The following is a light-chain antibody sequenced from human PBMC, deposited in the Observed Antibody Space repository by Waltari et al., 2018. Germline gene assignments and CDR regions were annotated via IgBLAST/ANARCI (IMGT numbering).Light chain of an antibody. V-gene: IGLV2-11*01. CDR2: DVS. CDR3: CSYAGSTGNV. Sequence: QSALTQPRSVSGSPGQSVTISCTGTSSDVGGYNYVSWYQQHPGKAPKLMIYDVSKRPSGVPDRFSGSKSGNTASLTISGLQAEDEADYYCCSYAGSTGNVFGTGTKVTVL. CDR1: SSDVGGYNY. J-gene: IGLJ1*01.